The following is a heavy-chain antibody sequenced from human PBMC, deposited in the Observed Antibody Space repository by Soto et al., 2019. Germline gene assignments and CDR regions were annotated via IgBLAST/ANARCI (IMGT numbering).Heavy chain of an antibody. J-gene: IGHJ4*02. V-gene: IGHV1-18*04. CDR2: ISAYNGNT. D-gene: IGHD3-22*01. CDR1: GYTFTSYG. CDR3: ARAGGYDSSAPPSPPSY. Sequence: ASVKVSCKASGYTFTSYGISWVRQAPGQGLEWMGWISAYNGNTNYAQKLQGRVTMTTDTSTTTAYMELRSLRSDDTAVYYCARAGGYDSSAPPSPPSYWGQGTLVTVSS.